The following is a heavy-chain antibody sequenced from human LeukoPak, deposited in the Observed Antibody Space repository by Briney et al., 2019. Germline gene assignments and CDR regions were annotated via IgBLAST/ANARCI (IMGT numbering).Heavy chain of an antibody. V-gene: IGHV4-34*12. CDR3: ARAGCSGGSCYSGAIDY. Sequence: PSQSLSPTRPVYGGSFSGYYWSCIRQPPRKGLEWIGEIIHSGSTNSNPSLKSRVTISVDTSKNQFSLKLSSVTAADTAVYYCARAGCSGGSCYSGAIDYCASESWSPSPQ. CDR1: GGSFSGYY. J-gene: IGHJ4*02. D-gene: IGHD2-15*01. CDR2: IIHSGST.